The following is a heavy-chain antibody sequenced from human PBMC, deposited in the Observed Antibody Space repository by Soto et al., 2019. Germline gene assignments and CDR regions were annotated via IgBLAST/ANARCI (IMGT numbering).Heavy chain of an antibody. CDR3: ARSQGSSTSLEIYYYYYYGMGV. J-gene: IGHJ6*02. D-gene: IGHD2-2*01. CDR1: GGTFGSYA. Sequence: QVQLVQSGAEVKKPGSSVKVSCKASGGTFGSYAISWVRQAPGQGLEWMGGIIPIPGTANYAQKFQGRVKIAADDSTSTAYMELSSLRSEETAVYYCARSQGSSTSLEIYYYYYYGMGVWGQWTTVTVYS. V-gene: IGHV1-69*01. CDR2: IIPIPGTA.